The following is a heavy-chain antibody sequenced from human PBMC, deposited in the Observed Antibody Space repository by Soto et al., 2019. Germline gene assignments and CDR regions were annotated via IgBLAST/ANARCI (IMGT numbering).Heavy chain of an antibody. V-gene: IGHV1-18*01. CDR1: GYTFTSYG. Sequence: QVQLVQSGAEVKKPGASVKVSCKASGYTFTSYGISWVRQAPGQGLEWMGWISAYNGNTNYAQKLQDRVTMTTDPCTSAAEEEVRRRRGDETAVDYCARDRYSIAVATIGYWGQGSLVTVSS. J-gene: IGHJ4*02. D-gene: IGHD6-19*01. CDR2: ISAYNGNT. CDR3: ARDRYSIAVATIGY.